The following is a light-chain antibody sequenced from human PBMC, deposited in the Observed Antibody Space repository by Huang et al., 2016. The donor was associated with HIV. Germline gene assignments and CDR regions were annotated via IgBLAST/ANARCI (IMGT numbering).Light chain of an antibody. J-gene: IGKJ2*02. V-gene: IGKV2-28*01. CDR2: LGS. CDR3: MQALQTPPWT. Sequence: DIVMTQSPLSLPVTPGEPASISCKSSQSLLHSNGYNYLDWYLQKPGQSPQLLIYLGSNRASGGPDRFSGSGSGTDFSLKISRVEAEDVGVYYCMQALQTPPWTFGQGTKLEIK. CDR1: QSLLHSNGYNY.